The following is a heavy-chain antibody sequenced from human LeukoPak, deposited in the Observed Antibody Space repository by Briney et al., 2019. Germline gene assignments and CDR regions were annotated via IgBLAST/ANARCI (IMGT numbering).Heavy chain of an antibody. Sequence: PGGSLRLSCAASGFGFSIYFMNWVRQAPGKGLEWVSSISRTSEYIHYADSVRGRFAISRDNAKNSVYLQMNSLRAEDTAVYFCAGGGDFDYWGQGILVTVSA. CDR2: ISRTSEYI. D-gene: IGHD3-16*01. CDR3: AGGGDFDY. J-gene: IGHJ4*02. CDR1: GFGFSIYF. V-gene: IGHV3-21*01.